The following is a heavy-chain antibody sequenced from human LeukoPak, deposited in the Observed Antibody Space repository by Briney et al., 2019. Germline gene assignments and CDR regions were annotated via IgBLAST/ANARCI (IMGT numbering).Heavy chain of an antibody. D-gene: IGHD6-6*01. V-gene: IGHV3-7*01. J-gene: IGHJ4*02. Sequence: GGSLRLSCAASGFTFSNYWMSWVRQGPGKGLEWVANIKQDGSEKYYVVSVKGRFTISRDNAENSLFLQMNSLRAEDTAVYYCARVYRSSSGYCFDYWAQGTLVTVSS. CDR3: ARVYRSSSGYCFDY. CDR1: GFTFSNYW. CDR2: IKQDGSEK.